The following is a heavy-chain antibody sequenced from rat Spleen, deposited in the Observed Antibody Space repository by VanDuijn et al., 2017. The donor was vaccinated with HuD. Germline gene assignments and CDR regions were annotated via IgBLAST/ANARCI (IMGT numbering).Heavy chain of an antibody. V-gene: IGHV5S10*01. Sequence: EVQLVESGGGAVQPGRSMKLSCAASGLSFSNYDMAWVRQAPTKGLEWVATISYDGSRTFYRDSVKGRFTISRDNAKSTLYLQMDSLTSEDTATYYCATGPRILRIDWFTYWGQGTLVTVSS. CDR2: ISYDGSRT. CDR1: GLSFSNYD. D-gene: IGHD1-6*01. CDR3: ATGPRILRIDWFTY. J-gene: IGHJ3*01.